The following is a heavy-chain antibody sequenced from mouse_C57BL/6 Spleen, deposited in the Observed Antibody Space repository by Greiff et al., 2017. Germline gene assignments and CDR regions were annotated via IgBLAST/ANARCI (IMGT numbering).Heavy chain of an antibody. Sequence: DVKLVESGGGLVKPGGSLKLSCAASGFTFSSYAMSWVRQTPEKRLEWVATISDGGSYTYYPDNVKGRFTISRDNAKNNLYLQMSHLKSEDTAMYYCARDTPYYSSPFDYWGQGTTLTVSS. V-gene: IGHV5-4*01. CDR1: GFTFSSYA. D-gene: IGHD1-1*01. CDR2: ISDGGSYT. J-gene: IGHJ2*01. CDR3: ARDTPYYSSPFDY.